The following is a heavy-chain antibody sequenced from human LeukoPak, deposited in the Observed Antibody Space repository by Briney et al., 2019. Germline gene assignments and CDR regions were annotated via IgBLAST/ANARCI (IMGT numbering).Heavy chain of an antibody. V-gene: IGHV1-8*02. CDR3: ARGKIGYCSGGSCDY. D-gene: IGHD2-15*01. CDR1: GYTFTSYD. Sequence: ASVKVSCKASGYTFTSYDINWVRQATGQGLEWMGWMNPNSGNTGYAQKFQGRVTMTTDTSTSTAYMELRSLRSDDTAVYYCARGKIGYCSGGSCDYWGQGTLVTVSS. J-gene: IGHJ4*02. CDR2: MNPNSGNT.